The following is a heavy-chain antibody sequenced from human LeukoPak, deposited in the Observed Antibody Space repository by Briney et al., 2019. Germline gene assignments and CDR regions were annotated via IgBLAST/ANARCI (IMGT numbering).Heavy chain of an antibody. CDR2: IHDTGT. CDR1: VFTLSTYA. J-gene: IGHJ4*02. CDR3: ARDCDYGNTSHLLCF. Sequence: PGGALRLSCAASVFTLSTYALNWVRPAPGRGVAGVSTIHDTGTTDADTVKGRFTISRDDAHNTLFLQMSSLRVEDTAIYYCARDCDYGNTSHLLCFWGQGTLVTVSS. V-gene: IGHV3-23*01. D-gene: IGHD4-17*01.